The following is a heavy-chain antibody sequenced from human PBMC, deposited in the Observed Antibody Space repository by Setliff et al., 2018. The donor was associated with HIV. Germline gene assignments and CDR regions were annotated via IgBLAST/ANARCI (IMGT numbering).Heavy chain of an antibody. CDR1: GGSFSDVF. CDR3: ARGWILEWSPYFDS. V-gene: IGHV4-34*01. Sequence: KPSETLSLTCAVYGGSFSDVFWSWLRQPPGKGLEWIGEINHSGNSNYNPSLKGRVSISVDTSKQQFSLNLTSLTAADTAVYYCARGWILEWSPYFDSWGQGTLVTVSS. J-gene: IGHJ4*02. D-gene: IGHD3-3*01. CDR2: INHSGNS.